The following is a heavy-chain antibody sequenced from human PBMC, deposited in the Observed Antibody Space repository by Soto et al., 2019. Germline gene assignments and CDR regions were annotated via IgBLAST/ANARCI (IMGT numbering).Heavy chain of an antibody. Sequence: ETLSLTCAVYGGSFSGYYWSWIRQPPGKGLEWIGEINHSGSTNYNPSLKSRVTISVDTSKNQFSLKLSSVTAADTAVYYCALFNSSGYSVDYWGQGTLVTVSS. CDR3: ALFNSSGYSVDY. CDR1: GGSFSGYY. J-gene: IGHJ4*02. V-gene: IGHV4-34*01. D-gene: IGHD3-22*01. CDR2: INHSGST.